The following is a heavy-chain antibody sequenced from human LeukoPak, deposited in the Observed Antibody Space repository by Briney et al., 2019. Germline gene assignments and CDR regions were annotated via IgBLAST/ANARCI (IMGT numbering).Heavy chain of an antibody. Sequence: ASVKVSCKTSGYSFTNYYMHWVRQAPGQGLEWMGWINPNSGGTSSAQKFQGRVTMTRDTSITTVYMEVSWLTSDDTAIYYCARADRLHGGPYLIGPWGQGTLVTVSS. V-gene: IGHV1-2*02. J-gene: IGHJ5*02. CDR3: ARADRLHGGPYLIGP. CDR1: GYSFTNYY. CDR2: INPNSGGT. D-gene: IGHD2-21*01.